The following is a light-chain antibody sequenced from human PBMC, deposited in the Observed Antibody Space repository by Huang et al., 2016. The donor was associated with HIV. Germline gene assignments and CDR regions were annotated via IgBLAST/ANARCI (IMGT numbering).Light chain of an antibody. CDR2: DAS. CDR1: RPISSY. V-gene: IGKV3-11*01. CDR3: QQRSNWPPIT. Sequence: EIVLTQSPATLSLSPGERASLSCRASRPISSYLAWYQQKPGQTPRLLIYDASNRAAGIPARFSGSGSGTDFTLTISSLEPEDFAVYYCQQRSNWPPITFGQGTRLEIK. J-gene: IGKJ5*01.